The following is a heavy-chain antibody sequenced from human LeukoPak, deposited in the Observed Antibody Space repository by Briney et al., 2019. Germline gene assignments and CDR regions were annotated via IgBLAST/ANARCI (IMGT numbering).Heavy chain of an antibody. V-gene: IGHV1-18*01. CDR1: GYTFTSYG. J-gene: IGHJ4*02. D-gene: IGHD1-14*01. CDR3: ARVSRVGGSKPGFDY. CDR2: ISAYNGNT. Sequence: ASVKVSCKASGYTFTSYGISWVRQAPGQGLEWMGWISAYNGNTNYAQKLQGRVTMTTDTSTSTAYMELRSLRSDDTAVYYCARVSRVGGSKPGFDYWGQGTLVTVSS.